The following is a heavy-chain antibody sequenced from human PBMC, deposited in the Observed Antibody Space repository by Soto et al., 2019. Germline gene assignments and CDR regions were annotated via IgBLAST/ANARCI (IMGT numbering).Heavy chain of an antibody. CDR2: ISYDGSNK. Sequence: GGSLTLSCAASGCPFSSYCMHWISQTQGKGLEWVAVISYDGSNKYYADSVKGRFTISRDNSKNTLYLQMNSLRAEDTALYYSYAAMVTADGGRDICGQGTLVTLSS. V-gene: IGHV3-30*03. CDR1: GCPFSSYC. D-gene: IGHD5-18*01. J-gene: IGHJ4*02. CDR3: YAAMVTADGGRDI.